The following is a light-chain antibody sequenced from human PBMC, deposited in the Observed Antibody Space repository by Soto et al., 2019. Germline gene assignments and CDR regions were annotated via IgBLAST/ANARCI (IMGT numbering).Light chain of an antibody. CDR3: QQFGSSSWA. CDR1: QSVTRSY. Sequence: EIVLTQSPGTLSLSPGERATLSCRASQSVTRSYLAWYQQKPGQAPRLLIYGTSSRATGIPDRFSGSGSGTGFTLTISRLEPEDFAVYYCQQFGSSSWAFGQGTKVEVK. CDR2: GTS. J-gene: IGKJ1*01. V-gene: IGKV3-20*01.